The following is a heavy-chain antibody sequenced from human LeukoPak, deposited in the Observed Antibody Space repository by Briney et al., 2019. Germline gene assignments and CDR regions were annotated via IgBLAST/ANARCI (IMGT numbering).Heavy chain of an antibody. CDR2: INPNSGGT. V-gene: IGHV1-2*06. Sequence: GASVKVSCKASGYTFTSYYMHWVRQAPGQGLEWMGRINPNSGGTNYAQKFQGRVTMTRDTSISTVYMELSGVRTDDTAVYYCARDVYYYDSTGAFDMWGQGTMVTVSS. CDR3: ARDVYYYDSTGAFDM. CDR1: GYTFTSYY. J-gene: IGHJ3*02. D-gene: IGHD3-22*01.